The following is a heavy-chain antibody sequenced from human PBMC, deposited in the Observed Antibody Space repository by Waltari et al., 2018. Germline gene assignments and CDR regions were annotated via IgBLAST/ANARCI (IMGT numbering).Heavy chain of an antibody. CDR1: GGTFSSYA. V-gene: IGHV1-2*06. CDR2: INPNSGGT. Sequence: QVQLVQSGAEVKKPGSSVKVSCKASGGTFSSYAISWVRQAPGQGLEWMGRINPNSGGTNYAQKFQGRVTMTRDTSISTAYMELSRLRSDDTAVYYCAREWELSDWGQGTLVTVSS. CDR3: AREWELSD. D-gene: IGHD1-26*01. J-gene: IGHJ4*02.